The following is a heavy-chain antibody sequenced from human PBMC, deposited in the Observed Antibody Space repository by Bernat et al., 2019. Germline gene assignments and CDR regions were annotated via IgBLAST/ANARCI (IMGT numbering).Heavy chain of an antibody. CDR2: IYYSGST. J-gene: IGHJ4*02. V-gene: IGHV4-59*01. Sequence: QVQLQESGPGLVKPSETLSLTCTVSGGSISSYYWSWIRQPPGKGLEWIGYIYYSGSTNYNPSLKSRVTISVDTSNNQFSLKLSSVTAADTAVYYCARGDYGILTGYYTDYWGQGTLVNVSS. D-gene: IGHD3-9*01. CDR1: GGSISSYY. CDR3: ARGDYGILTGYYTDY.